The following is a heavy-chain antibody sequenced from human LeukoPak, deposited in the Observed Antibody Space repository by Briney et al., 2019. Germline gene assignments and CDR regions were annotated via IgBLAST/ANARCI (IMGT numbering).Heavy chain of an antibody. CDR2: IERDGSKK. Sequence: GSLRLSCAASGFTFSSFWMTWVRQAPGKGLEWVANIERDGSKKTYVDSVKGRFTISRDSAKNSLYLQLSSLRAEDTAVYYCATAPAAADSFWGQGTLVAVSS. J-gene: IGHJ4*02. D-gene: IGHD6-13*01. CDR1: GFTFSSFW. V-gene: IGHV3-7*01. CDR3: ATAPAAADSF.